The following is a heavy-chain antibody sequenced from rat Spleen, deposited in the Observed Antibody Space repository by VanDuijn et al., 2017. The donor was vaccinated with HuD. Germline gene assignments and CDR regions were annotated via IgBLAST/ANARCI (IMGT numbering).Heavy chain of an antibody. CDR1: GFTFSDYA. CDR3: DRPRMYGTAYPTWFAY. J-gene: IGHJ3*01. V-gene: IGHV5-17*01. Sequence: EVQLVESGGGLVQPGRSLKLSCAASGFTFSDYAMAWVRQAPKKGLEWVATIIYDGSTYYRDSVKGRFTISRDNAKSTLYLQMDGLRSEDTTTFYGDRPRMYGTAYPTWFAYWGQGTLVTLSA. CDR2: IIYDGST. D-gene: IGHD1-6*01.